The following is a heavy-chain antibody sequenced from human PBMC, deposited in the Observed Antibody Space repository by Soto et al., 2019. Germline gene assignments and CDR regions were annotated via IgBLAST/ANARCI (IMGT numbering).Heavy chain of an antibody. CDR1: GFTFSSYS. CDR3: ARVKSQLLGVAGTAVVLDY. D-gene: IGHD6-19*01. Sequence: PGGSLRLSCAASGFTFSSYSMNWVRQAPGKGLEWVSSISSSSSYIYYADSVKGRFTISRDNAKNSLYLQMNSLRAEDTAVYYCARVKSQLLGVAGTAVVLDYWGQGT. V-gene: IGHV3-21*01. CDR2: ISSSSSYI. J-gene: IGHJ4*02.